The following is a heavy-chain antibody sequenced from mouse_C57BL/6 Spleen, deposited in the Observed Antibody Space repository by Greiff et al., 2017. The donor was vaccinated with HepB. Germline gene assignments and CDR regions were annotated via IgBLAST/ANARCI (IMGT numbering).Heavy chain of an antibody. D-gene: IGHD2-3*01. CDR2: ISSGSSTI. J-gene: IGHJ1*03. Sequence: EVQGVESGGGLVKPGGSLKLSCAASGFTFSDYGMHWVRQAPEKGLEWVAYISSGSSTIYYADTVKGRFTISRDNAKNTLFLQMTSMRSEDTAMYYCARHDGYYVQYFDVWGTGTTVTVSS. V-gene: IGHV5-17*01. CDR1: GFTFSDYG. CDR3: ARHDGYYVQYFDV.